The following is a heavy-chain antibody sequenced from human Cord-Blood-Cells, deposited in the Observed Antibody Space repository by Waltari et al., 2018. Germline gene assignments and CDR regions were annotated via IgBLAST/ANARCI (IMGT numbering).Heavy chain of an antibody. J-gene: IGHJ6*02. CDR3: ARQHSSSWYYYYYGMDV. Sequence: EVQLVQSGAEVKKPGESLKISCKGSGYSFTSYWIGWVRQMPGKGLEWMGIIYPGDSDTRYSPSFQGQVTISADKSISTAYLQWSSLKASDTAMYYCARQHSSSWYYYYYGMDVWGQGTTVTVSS. CDR2: IYPGDSDT. V-gene: IGHV5-51*01. CDR1: GYSFTSYW. D-gene: IGHD6-13*01.